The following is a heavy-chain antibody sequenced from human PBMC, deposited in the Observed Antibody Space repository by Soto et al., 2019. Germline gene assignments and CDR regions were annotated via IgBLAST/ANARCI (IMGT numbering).Heavy chain of an antibody. J-gene: IGHJ3*02. CDR1: GGSISSGGYY. Sequence: TSETLSLTCTVSGGSISSGGYYWSWIRQHPGKGLEWIGYIYYSGSTYYNPSLKSRVTISVDTSKNQFSLKLSSVTAADTAVYYCARMSGERNDAFDIWGQGTMVTV. D-gene: IGHD3-3*01. CDR2: IYYSGST. CDR3: ARMSGERNDAFDI. V-gene: IGHV4-31*03.